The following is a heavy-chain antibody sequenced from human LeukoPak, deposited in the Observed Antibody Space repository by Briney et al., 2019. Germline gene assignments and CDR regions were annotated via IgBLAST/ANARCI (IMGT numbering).Heavy chain of an antibody. V-gene: IGHV4-59*01. CDR2: IYYSGST. J-gene: IGHJ4*02. CDR3: ARASKIRSSSKRYFDY. Sequence: SETLSLTCTVSGGSISSYYWSWIRQPPGKGLEWIGYIYYSGSTNYNPSLKSRVTISVDTSKNQFSLKLSSVTAADTAVYYCARASKIRSSSKRYFDYWGQGTLVTVSS. CDR1: GGSISSYY. D-gene: IGHD6-13*01.